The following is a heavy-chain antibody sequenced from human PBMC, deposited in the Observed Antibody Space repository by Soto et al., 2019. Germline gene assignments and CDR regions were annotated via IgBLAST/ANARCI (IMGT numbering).Heavy chain of an antibody. CDR1: GDSIDSGGHF. Sequence: QLQLQESGSGLVKPSQTLSLTCAVSGDSIDSGGHFWSWIRQSPGKGLEWMGYMYHSGSTYYNPSLKSRVTMSLDRSTNQFSLKVRSVTAADTAVYFCARASGSYYKYFDCWGQGTLVTVSS. D-gene: IGHD3-10*01. CDR2: MYHSGST. V-gene: IGHV4-30-2*06. J-gene: IGHJ4*01. CDR3: ARASGSYYKYFDC.